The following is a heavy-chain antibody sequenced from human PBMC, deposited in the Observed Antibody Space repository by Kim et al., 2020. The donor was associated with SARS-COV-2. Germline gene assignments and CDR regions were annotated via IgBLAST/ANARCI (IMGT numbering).Heavy chain of an antibody. Sequence: SETLSLTCTVSGGSISSYYWSWIRQPPGKGLEWIGYIYYSGSTNYNPSLKSRVTISVDTSKNQFSLKLSSVTAADTAVYYCARDYYYDSSGYVPWGQGTLVTVSS. J-gene: IGHJ5*02. CDR2: IYYSGST. CDR3: ARDYYYDSSGYVP. CDR1: GGSISSYY. V-gene: IGHV4-59*01. D-gene: IGHD3-22*01.